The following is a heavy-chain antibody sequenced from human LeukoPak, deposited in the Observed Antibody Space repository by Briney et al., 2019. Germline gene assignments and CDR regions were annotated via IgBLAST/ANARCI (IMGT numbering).Heavy chain of an antibody. D-gene: IGHD6-6*01. CDR2: INPSDGNT. CDR1: GYTFTTYK. CDR3: AREPSSIAARPPPIYYYGMDV. J-gene: IGHJ6*02. V-gene: IGHV1-46*01. Sequence: ASVKVSCKASGYTFTTYKIHWVRQAPGQGLEWVGIINPSDGNTRNAQKFQGRVTITADESTSTAYMELSSLRSEDTAVYYCAREPSSIAARPPPIYYYGMDVWGQGTTVTASS.